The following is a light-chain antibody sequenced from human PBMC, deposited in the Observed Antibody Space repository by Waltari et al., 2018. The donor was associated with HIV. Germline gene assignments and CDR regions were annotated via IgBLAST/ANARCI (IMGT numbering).Light chain of an antibody. J-gene: IGLJ3*02. CDR2: SNN. CDR3: AALDDSLNGPWV. CDR1: SSNIGSNT. Sequence: QSVLTQPPSASGTPGQRVTISCSGSSSNIGSNTVNWYQQLPGTAPKLLIYSNNPRPSGFPDRFSGSKSGTSASRAISGLQSEDEADYYCAALDDSLNGPWVFGGGTKLTVL. V-gene: IGLV1-44*01.